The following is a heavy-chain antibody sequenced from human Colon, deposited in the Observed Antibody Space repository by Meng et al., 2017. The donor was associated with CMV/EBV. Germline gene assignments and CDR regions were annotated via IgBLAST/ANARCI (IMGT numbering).Heavy chain of an antibody. Sequence: GESLKISCAASGFIFSDYPMNWIRQAPGKGLEWISYISSSGSTTYSADSVKGRFTISRDNARDAVYLQMNSLRVEDTAVYYCARQAVRDMVTFEYWGQGTLVTVSS. J-gene: IGHJ4*02. CDR1: GFIFSDYP. CDR2: ISSSGSTT. V-gene: IGHV3-11*01. CDR3: ARQAVRDMVTFEY. D-gene: IGHD4-23*01.